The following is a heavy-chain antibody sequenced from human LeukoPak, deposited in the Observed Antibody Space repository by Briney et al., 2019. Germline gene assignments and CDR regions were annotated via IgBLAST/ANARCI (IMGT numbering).Heavy chain of an antibody. CDR2: INGDGSAT. CDR3: ARAWWLDY. CDR1: GFTFSSYW. J-gene: IGHJ4*02. V-gene: IGHV3-74*01. D-gene: IGHD2-15*01. Sequence: GGSLRLSCAASGFTFSSYWMYWVRQAPGKGLVWVSRINGDGSATGYADSVKGRFTISRDNAKNILYLQMNSLRAEDAAVYYCARAWWLDYWGQGTLVTVSS.